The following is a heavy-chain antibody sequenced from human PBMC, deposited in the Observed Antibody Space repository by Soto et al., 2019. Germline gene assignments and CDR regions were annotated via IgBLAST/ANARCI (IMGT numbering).Heavy chain of an antibody. V-gene: IGHV2-5*02. J-gene: IGHJ4*02. CDR2: LYWDDDN. Sequence: QITLKESGPTLVKPTQTLTLTCTFSGFSLTTSGVGVGWIRQPPGKALEWLALLYWDDDNQYSPSLRNRLTLTKDTSKSQVILTMTNMDPVDTATYYCALGSGWLFDYWGQGTVVTVSS. D-gene: IGHD6-19*01. CDR3: ALGSGWLFDY. CDR1: GFSLTTSGVG.